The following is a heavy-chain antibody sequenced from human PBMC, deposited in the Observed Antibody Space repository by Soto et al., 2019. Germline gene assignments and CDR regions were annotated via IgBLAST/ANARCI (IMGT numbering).Heavy chain of an antibody. CDR2: IHFRGTT. D-gene: IGHD4-17*01. V-gene: IGHV4-31*03. CDR3: ATYDYSDFYFDN. CDR1: GGSITSHTHY. Sequence: QVQLQESGPGLVKPSQTLSLTCTVSGGSITSHTHYWTWIRHHPGKGLEWIGNIHFRGTTYYNPSVESRVLISVDMSKNQFSLRLTSVTAADTAVYFCATYDYSDFYFDNWGQGTLVSVSS. J-gene: IGHJ4*02.